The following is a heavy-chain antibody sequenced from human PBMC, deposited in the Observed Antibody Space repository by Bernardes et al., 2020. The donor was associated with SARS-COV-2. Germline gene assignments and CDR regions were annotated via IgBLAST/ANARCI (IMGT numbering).Heavy chain of an antibody. CDR3: AKITIFGWGIIGYFDY. V-gene: IGHV3-48*04. D-gene: IGHD3-3*01. J-gene: IGHJ4*02. CDR2: ISSSSSTI. Sequence: GGSLRLSCAASGFTFSSYSMNWVRQAPGKGLEWVSYISSSSSTIYYADSVKVRFTISRDNSKNSLYLQMNSLRAEDTTVYYCAKITIFGWGIIGYFDYWGQGTLVTVSS. CDR1: GFTFSSYS.